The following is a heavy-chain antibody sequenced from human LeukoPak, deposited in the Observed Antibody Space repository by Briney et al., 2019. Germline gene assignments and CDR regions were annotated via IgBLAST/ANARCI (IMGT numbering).Heavy chain of an antibody. Sequence: SETLSLTCAVYGGSFSGYYWSWIRQPPGKGLEWIGEINHSGSTNYNPSLKSRVTMSLDTSENHISLQLTSVTAADTAVYYCAREGGPYRPLDYSGQGTLVTVSS. V-gene: IGHV4-34*01. CDR3: AREGGPYRPLDY. CDR1: GGSFSGYY. J-gene: IGHJ4*02. CDR2: INHSGST.